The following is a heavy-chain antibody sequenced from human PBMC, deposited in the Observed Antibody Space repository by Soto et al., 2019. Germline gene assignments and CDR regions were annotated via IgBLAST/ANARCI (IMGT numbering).Heavy chain of an antibody. Sequence: QVQLQESGPGLVKPSQTLSLTCTVSGGSISSGDYYWSCIRQPPGKGLEWIGYIYYSGSTYYKPSLKRRDTTPVDTSKNHLALKLISVTAADTAVYYCPITGYGYTFHDGRGQGTLVTVSS. CDR2: IYYSGST. CDR3: PITGYGYTFHDG. CDR1: GGSISSGDYY. D-gene: IGHD5-18*01. J-gene: IGHJ4*02. V-gene: IGHV4-30-4*01.